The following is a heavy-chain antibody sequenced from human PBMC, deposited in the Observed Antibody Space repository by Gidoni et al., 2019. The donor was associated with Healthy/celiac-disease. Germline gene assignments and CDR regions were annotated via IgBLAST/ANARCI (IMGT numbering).Heavy chain of an antibody. CDR2: SSSSYT. CDR3: ARRVAAAGTRWFDP. Sequence: SSSSYTNYADSVKGRFTISRDNAKNSLYLQMNSLRAEDTAVYYCARRVAAAGTRWFDPWGQGTLVTVSP. V-gene: IGHV3-11*06. D-gene: IGHD6-13*01. J-gene: IGHJ5*02.